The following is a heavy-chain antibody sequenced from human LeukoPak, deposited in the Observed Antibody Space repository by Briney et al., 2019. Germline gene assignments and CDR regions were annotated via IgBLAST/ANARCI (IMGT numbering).Heavy chain of an antibody. V-gene: IGHV1-58*02. CDR1: GFTFTSSA. J-gene: IGHJ4*02. CDR2: IVVGSGNT. Sequence: SVKVSCKASGFTFTSSAMQWVRQARGQRLEWIGWIVVGSGNTNYAQKFQERVTITRDMSTSAAYMELSSLRSEGTAVYYCAAGFGSTVPDYWGQGTLVTVSS. D-gene: IGHD4-17*01. CDR3: AAGFGSTVPDY.